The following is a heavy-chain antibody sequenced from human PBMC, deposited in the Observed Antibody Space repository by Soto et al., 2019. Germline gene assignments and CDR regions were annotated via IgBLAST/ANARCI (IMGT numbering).Heavy chain of an antibody. V-gene: IGHV1-58*01. CDR2: IVVGSGNT. CDR3: AALRVGYCSSTSCNNFDY. J-gene: IGHJ4*02. CDR1: GFTFTSSA. D-gene: IGHD2-2*02. Sequence: SVKVSWKASGFTFTSSAVQWVRQARGQRLEWIGWIVVGSGNTNYAQKFQERVTITRDMSTSTAYMELSSLRSEDTAVYYCAALRVGYCSSTSCNNFDYWGQGTLVTVSS.